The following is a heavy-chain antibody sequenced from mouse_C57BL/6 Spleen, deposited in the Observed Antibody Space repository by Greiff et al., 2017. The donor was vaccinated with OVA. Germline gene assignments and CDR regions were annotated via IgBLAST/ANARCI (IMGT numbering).Heavy chain of an antibody. CDR1: GYSITSGHY. CDR3: ARGLGYRDY. J-gene: IGHJ2*01. CDR2: ISYDGSN. V-gene: IGHV3-6*01. D-gene: IGHD2-14*01. Sequence: VQLQQSGPGLVKPSQSLSLTCSVPGYSITSGHYWNWIRQFPGNKLEWMGYISYDGSNNYNPSLKNRISITRDTSKNQFFLKLNSVTTEDTATYYCARGLGYRDYWGQGTTLTVSS.